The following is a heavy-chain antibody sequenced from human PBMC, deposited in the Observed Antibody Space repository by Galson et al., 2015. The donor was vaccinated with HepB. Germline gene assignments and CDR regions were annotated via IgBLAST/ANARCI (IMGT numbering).Heavy chain of an antibody. CDR1: GFAFSSYW. D-gene: IGHD5-18*01. CDR3: ARVIPGYGGFDY. V-gene: IGHV3-74*01. CDR2: TNYDGSTI. Sequence: SLRLSCAASGFAFSSYWMHWVRQAPGKGLVWVSRTNYDGSTINYADSVKGRFTISRDNAKNTLYLQMNSLRAEDTAVYYCARVIPGYGGFDYWGQGTLVTVSS. J-gene: IGHJ4*02.